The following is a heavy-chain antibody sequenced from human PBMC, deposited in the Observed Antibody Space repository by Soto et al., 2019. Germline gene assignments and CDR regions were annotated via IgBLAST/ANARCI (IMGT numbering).Heavy chain of an antibody. CDR3: ATARLRGWFDP. Sequence: TLSLPCTVSGGSISSGCYYWSRIRQHPGKGLEWIGYIYYSGSTYYNPSLKSRVTISVDTSKNQFSLKLSSVTAADTAVYYCATARLRGWFDPSGQGTLVTVSS. CDR1: GGSISSGCYY. V-gene: IGHV4-31*03. CDR2: IYYSGST. D-gene: IGHD4-17*01. J-gene: IGHJ5*02.